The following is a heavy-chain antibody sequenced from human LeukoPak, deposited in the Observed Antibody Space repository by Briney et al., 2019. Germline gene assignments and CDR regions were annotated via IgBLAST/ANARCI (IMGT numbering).Heavy chain of an antibody. D-gene: IGHD4-17*01. Sequence: SETLSLTCTVSGGSISNYYWSWIRQPPGKTLEWIGYIYYTGSTNYNPSLKSRVTISVDTSKNQFSLKLSSVTAADTAVYYCARRVYGDFGNWFDPWGQGTLVTVSS. CDR3: ARRVYGDFGNWFDP. J-gene: IGHJ5*02. V-gene: IGHV4-59*08. CDR1: GGSISNYY. CDR2: IYYTGST.